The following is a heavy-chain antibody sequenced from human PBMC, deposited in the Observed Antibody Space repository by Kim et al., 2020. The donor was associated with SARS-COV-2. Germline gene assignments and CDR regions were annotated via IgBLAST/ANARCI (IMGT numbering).Heavy chain of an antibody. CDR3: AREFARYCTSDYCYVGGFDL. CDR2: TTAYNGRT. V-gene: IGHV1-18*01. Sequence: ASVKVSCKASGFSFRNYGLTWVRQAPGQGLEWMGGTTAYNGRTDYALKFQGRVTLTTDTPTGTADMELRSLTSDDTAIYYCAREFARYCTSDYCYVGGFDLWGQGTLLTVSS. J-gene: IGHJ4*02. CDR1: GFSFRNYG. D-gene: IGHD2-8*02.